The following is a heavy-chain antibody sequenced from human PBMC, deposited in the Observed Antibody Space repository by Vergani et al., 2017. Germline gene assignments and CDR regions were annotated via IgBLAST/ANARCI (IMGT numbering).Heavy chain of an antibody. CDR3: ARSVQRQLGNWYFDI. V-gene: IGHV1-2*02. CDR1: GYTFTGYY. Sequence: QVQLVQSGAEVKKPGASVKVSCKASGYTFTGYYMHWVRQAPGQGLEWMGWINPNSGGTNYAQKLQGRVTMTRDTSISTAYMVLSRLRSDDTAVYYCARSVQRQLGNWYFDIWGRGTLVTVSS. D-gene: IGHD6-13*01. J-gene: IGHJ2*01. CDR2: INPNSGGT.